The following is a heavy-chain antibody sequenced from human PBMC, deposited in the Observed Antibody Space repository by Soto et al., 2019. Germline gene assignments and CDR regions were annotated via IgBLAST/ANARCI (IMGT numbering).Heavy chain of an antibody. CDR1: AGSISSGRYY. Sequence: SETLSLTCTVSAGSISSGRYYWGWIRQPPGKGLEWIGSIYYSGSTYSNPSLKSRVTTSVDASKNRFSLRLSSLTAADTAVYYCARHSDCSGGSCYSEYFAVGNWFDPWGQGTLVTVSS. CDR3: ARHSDCSGGSCYSEYFAVGNWFDP. J-gene: IGHJ5*02. V-gene: IGHV4-39*01. D-gene: IGHD2-15*01. CDR2: IYYSGST.